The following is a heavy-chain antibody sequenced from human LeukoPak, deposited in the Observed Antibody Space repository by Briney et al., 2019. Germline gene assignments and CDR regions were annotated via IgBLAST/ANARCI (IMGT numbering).Heavy chain of an antibody. D-gene: IGHD5-12*01. Sequence: GRSLRLSCAASGFTFSDYGMPWVRQAPGKGLEWVAVIWYDGTNKNYADSVKGRFTISRDNSKNTLYLQMNSLRVEDTAVYYCARVKVDAPSSPIDYWGQGTLATVSS. CDR1: GFTFSDYG. J-gene: IGHJ4*02. CDR3: ARVKVDAPSSPIDY. CDR2: IWYDGTNK. V-gene: IGHV3-33*01.